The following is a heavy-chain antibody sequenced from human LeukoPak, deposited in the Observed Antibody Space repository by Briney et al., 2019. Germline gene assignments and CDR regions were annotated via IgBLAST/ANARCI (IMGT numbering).Heavy chain of an antibody. CDR2: ISSSGSTT. D-gene: IGHD3-10*02. Sequence: GGSLRLSCAASGFTFSSYEMNWVRQAPGTGLEWVSYISSSGSTTYYADSVKGRFTISRDNAKNSLYLQMSSLRAEDTALYYCARDLHYYVAMDVWGQGTTVTVSS. CDR1: GFTFSSYE. V-gene: IGHV3-48*03. J-gene: IGHJ6*02. CDR3: ARDLHYYVAMDV.